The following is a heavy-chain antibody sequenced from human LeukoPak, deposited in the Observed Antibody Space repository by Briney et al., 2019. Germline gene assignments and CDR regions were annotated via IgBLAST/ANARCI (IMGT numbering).Heavy chain of an antibody. D-gene: IGHD3-22*01. V-gene: IGHV4-34*01. J-gene: IGHJ3*02. Sequence: SETLSLTCAVYGGSFSGYYWSWIRQPPGKGLEWIGEINHSGSTNYNPSLKSRVTISVDTSKNQFSLKLSSVTAADTAVYYCARAPPHYYDSSGYRGGDAFDIWGQGTMVTVSS. CDR2: INHSGST. CDR3: ARAPPHYYDSSGYRGGDAFDI. CDR1: GGSFSGYY.